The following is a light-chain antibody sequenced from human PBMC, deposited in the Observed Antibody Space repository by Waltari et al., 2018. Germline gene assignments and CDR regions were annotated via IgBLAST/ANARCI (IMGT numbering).Light chain of an antibody. J-gene: IGLJ3*02. Sequence: QSVLTQPPSVSAAPGQKVTISRSGCSSNIGNNYVSWYQQLPGTAPKLLIYDNNKRPSGIPDRFSGSKSGTSATVGITGLQTGDEADYYCGTWDSSLSAWVFGGGTKLTVL. CDR3: GTWDSSLSAWV. V-gene: IGLV1-51*01. CDR1: SSNIGNNY. CDR2: DNN.